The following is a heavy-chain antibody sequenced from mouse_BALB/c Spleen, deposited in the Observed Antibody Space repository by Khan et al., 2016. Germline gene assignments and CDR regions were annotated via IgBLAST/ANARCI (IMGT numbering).Heavy chain of an antibody. CDR1: GYDFSRYW. CDR3: ETLWSYGYLAY. D-gene: IGHD1-2*01. CDR2: INLDSSTK. Sequence: EVKLLESGGGLVLPGGSLKLSCAASGYDFSRYWMSWVRQAPGKGLEWIGEINLDSSTKNYTPSLKGKLIISRDNAKNTLYLQMSKVRAEDTAIYYRETLWSYGYLAYWSQGTLVTGSA. J-gene: IGHJ3*01. V-gene: IGHV4-1*02.